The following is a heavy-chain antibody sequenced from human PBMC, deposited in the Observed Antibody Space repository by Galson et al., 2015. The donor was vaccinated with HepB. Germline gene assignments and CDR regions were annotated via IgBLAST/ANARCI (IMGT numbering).Heavy chain of an antibody. CDR1: GDSFSDYY. Sequence: SVKVSCKASGDSFSDYYLNWVRQAPGQGLEWMGRIKSSSGATNSAQKFQGRVSMTRDISTGKVHMELRGLRFDDAAVYYCARSGRWAAFDIWGQGTVVTVSS. CDR2: IKSSSGAT. CDR3: ARSGRWAAFDI. D-gene: IGHD4-23*01. V-gene: IGHV1-2*06. J-gene: IGHJ3*02.